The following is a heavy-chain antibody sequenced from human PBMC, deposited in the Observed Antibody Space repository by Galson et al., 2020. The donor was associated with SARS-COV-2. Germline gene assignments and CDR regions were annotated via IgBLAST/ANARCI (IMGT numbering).Heavy chain of an antibody. CDR3: ARSHSPSFYDILPFDY. Sequence: GESLKISCKGSGYIFTSYWIGWVRQMPGKGLEWMGIIYPGDSDIRYRPSFQGQVTISADKSISTAYLQWGSLKASDTAMYYCARSHSPSFYDILPFDYWGQGTLVTVSS. D-gene: IGHD3-9*01. J-gene: IGHJ4*02. CDR1: GYIFTSYW. V-gene: IGHV5-51*01. CDR2: IYPGDSDI.